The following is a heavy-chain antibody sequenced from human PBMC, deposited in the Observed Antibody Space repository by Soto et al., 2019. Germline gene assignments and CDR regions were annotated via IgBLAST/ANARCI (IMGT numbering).Heavy chain of an antibody. J-gene: IGHJ4*02. CDR2: ISNAGSGNT. CDR3: ERESNHYQDFFQN. CDR1: GYPFRSFE. D-gene: IGHD2-2*01. Sequence: XAGKVSCKSTGYPFRSFEGHWIRQAPGQRPEWMGGISNAGSGNTKYSQKFQDRLTITGDKRATTVYMALSSLTSEDTATYYCERESNHYQDFFQNWGQRTQVTVSS. V-gene: IGHV1-3*01.